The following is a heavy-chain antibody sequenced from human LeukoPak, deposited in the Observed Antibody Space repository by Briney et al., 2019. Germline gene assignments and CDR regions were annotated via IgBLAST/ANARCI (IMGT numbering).Heavy chain of an antibody. D-gene: IGHD6-6*01. CDR3: ARDQGGYSSSPGEFDY. CDR2: TYYRSKWYN. Sequence: SQTLSLTCAISGDSVSSNSAAWNWIRQSPSRGLEWLGRTYYRSKWYNDYAVSVKSRITINPDTSKNQFSLQLNSVTPEGTAVYYCARDQGGYSSSPGEFDYWGQGTLVTVSS. J-gene: IGHJ4*02. CDR1: GDSVSSNSAA. V-gene: IGHV6-1*01.